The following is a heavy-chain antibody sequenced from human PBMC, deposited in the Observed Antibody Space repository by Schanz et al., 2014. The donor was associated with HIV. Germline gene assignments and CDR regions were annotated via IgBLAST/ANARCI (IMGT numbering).Heavy chain of an antibody. CDR1: GITFSSYA. CDR2: ISGSGGNT. J-gene: IGHJ4*02. D-gene: IGHD5-12*01. Sequence: EVQLLESGGGLVQPGGSLRLSCADSGITFSSYAMSWVRQAPGKGLEWVSDISGSGGNTYYADSVKGRFTISRDNSKNTLYLQMNSLRAEDTAVYYCARGDGGYWYYFDYWGQGTLVTVSS. CDR3: ARGDGGYWYYFDY. V-gene: IGHV3-23*01.